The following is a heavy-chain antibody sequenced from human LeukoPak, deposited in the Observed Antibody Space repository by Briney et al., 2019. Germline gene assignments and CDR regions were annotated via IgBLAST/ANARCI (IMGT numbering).Heavy chain of an antibody. V-gene: IGHV4-59*08. CDR1: GGSISSYY. Sequence: SETLSLTRTVSGGSISSYYWSWIRQPPGKGLEWIGYIYYSGSTNYNLSLKSRVTISVDTSKNQFSLKLSSVTAADTAVYYCAKAGGWYGSALGYWGQGTLVTVSS. D-gene: IGHD6-19*01. J-gene: IGHJ4*02. CDR3: AKAGGWYGSALGY. CDR2: IYYSGST.